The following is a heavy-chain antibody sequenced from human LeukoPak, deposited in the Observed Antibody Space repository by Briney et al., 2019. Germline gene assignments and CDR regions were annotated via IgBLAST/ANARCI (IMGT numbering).Heavy chain of an antibody. Sequence: SETLSLNCTVSGGSISHYYWSWIRQAPGKRLEWIGYIYYSGSTKYNPSLNSRVTISIDTPKKQFSLKLSAVTAADTAVYYCARGRGGSNSPRFDPWGQGALVTASS. D-gene: IGHD1-26*01. J-gene: IGHJ5*02. CDR1: GGSISHYY. CDR3: ARGRGGSNSPRFDP. V-gene: IGHV4-59*01. CDR2: IYYSGST.